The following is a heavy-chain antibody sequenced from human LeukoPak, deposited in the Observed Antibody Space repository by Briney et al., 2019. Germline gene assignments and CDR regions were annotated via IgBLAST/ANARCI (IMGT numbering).Heavy chain of an antibody. V-gene: IGHV3-13*01. J-gene: IGHJ4*02. CDR1: GFTFSSYD. Sequence: GGSLRLSCAASGFTFSSYDMHRVRQATGKGLEWVSAIGTAGDTYYPGSVKGRFTISRENAKNSLYLQMNSLRAGDTAVYYCARVRYDSSGYYYFDYWGQGTLVTVSS. D-gene: IGHD3-22*01. CDR3: ARVRYDSSGYYYFDY. CDR2: IGTAGDT.